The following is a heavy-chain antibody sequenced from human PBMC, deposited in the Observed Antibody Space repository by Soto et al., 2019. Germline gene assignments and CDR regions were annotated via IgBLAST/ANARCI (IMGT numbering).Heavy chain of an antibody. Sequence: SETLSLTCTVSGVSISSGDYYWSWIRQPPWNGLEWIVYIYYSGSTYYNPSLKSRVTISVYTSKNQFSLKLSSVTAADTAVYYCARAGKGEYQLLSSWFDPWGQGTLVTVSS. J-gene: IGHJ5*02. D-gene: IGHD2-2*01. CDR2: IYYSGST. CDR3: ARAGKGEYQLLSSWFDP. CDR1: GVSISSGDYY. V-gene: IGHV4-30-4*01.